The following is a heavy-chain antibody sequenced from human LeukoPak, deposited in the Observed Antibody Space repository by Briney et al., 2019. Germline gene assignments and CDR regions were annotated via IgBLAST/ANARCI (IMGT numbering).Heavy chain of an antibody. CDR2: ISYDGSNK. CDR1: GFTFSSYA. D-gene: IGHD3-3*01. Sequence: GGSLRLSCAASGFTFSSYAMSWVRQAPGKGLEWVAVISYDGSNKYYADSVKGRFTISRDNSKNTLYLQMNSLRPEDTAVYYCARESGWGLPHAFDFWGQGTMVTVSS. J-gene: IGHJ3*01. V-gene: IGHV3-30-3*01. CDR3: ARESGWGLPHAFDF.